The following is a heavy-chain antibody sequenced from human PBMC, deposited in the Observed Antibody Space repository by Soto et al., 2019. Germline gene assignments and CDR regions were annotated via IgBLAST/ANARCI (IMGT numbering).Heavy chain of an antibody. V-gene: IGHV5-51*01. Sequence: XESLKISCKGSGYSFTSYWIGWVRQMPGKGLEWMGIIYPGDSDTRYSPSFQGQVTISRDNAKNAVSLQMDSLRAEDTAVYYCAREETAWPLAYGLDDWGQGTTVTVSS. CDR3: AREETAWPLAYGLDD. CDR2: IYPGDSDT. CDR1: GYSFTSYW. D-gene: IGHD2-21*02. J-gene: IGHJ6*02.